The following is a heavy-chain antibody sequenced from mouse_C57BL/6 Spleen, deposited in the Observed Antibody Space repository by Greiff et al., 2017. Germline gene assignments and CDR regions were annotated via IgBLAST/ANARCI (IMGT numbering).Heavy chain of an antibody. J-gene: IGHJ3*01. V-gene: IGHV1-74*01. CDR1: GYTFTSYW. Sequence: QVQLQQPGAELVKPGASVKVSCKASGYTFTSYWMHWVKQRPGQGLEWIGRIHPSDSDTNYNQKFKGKATLTVDKSSRPAYMQLSRLTSEDSAVYYCAMGDDYDEEFAYWGQGTLVTVSA. CDR2: IHPSDSDT. D-gene: IGHD2-4*01. CDR3: AMGDDYDEEFAY.